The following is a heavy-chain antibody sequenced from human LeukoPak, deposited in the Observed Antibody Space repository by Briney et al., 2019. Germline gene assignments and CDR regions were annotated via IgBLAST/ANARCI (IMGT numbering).Heavy chain of an antibody. CDR3: ARDLYNYDYYGGFDY. J-gene: IGHJ4*02. V-gene: IGHV4-59*01. Sequence: PSETLSLTCTVSGGFISSSYWSWIRQPPGKGLEWIGHIYYRGTNNYNPSLKSRVTMSVDTSKNQFSLKLSSVTAADTAFYYCARDLYNYDYYGGFDYWGQGTLVTVPP. CDR2: IYYRGTN. CDR1: GGFISSSY. D-gene: IGHD3-22*01.